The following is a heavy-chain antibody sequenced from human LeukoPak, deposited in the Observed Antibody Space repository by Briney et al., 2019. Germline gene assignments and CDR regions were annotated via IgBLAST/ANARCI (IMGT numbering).Heavy chain of an antibody. V-gene: IGHV1-69*05. CDR2: IIPIFGTA. D-gene: IGHD3-10*01. Sequence: GSLVKVPCKASGGTFSSYAISWVRQAPGQGLEWMGRIIPIFGTANYAQKFQGRVTITTDESTSTAYMELSSLRSEDTAVYYCARVSGGSGSYGDFDYWGQGTLVTVSS. J-gene: IGHJ4*02. CDR3: ARVSGGSGSYGDFDY. CDR1: GGTFSSYA.